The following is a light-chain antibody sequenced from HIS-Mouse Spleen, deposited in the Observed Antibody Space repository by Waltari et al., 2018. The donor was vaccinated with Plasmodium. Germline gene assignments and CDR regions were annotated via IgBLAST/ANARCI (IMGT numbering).Light chain of an antibody. CDR3: QQSYSTWT. J-gene: IGKJ1*01. V-gene: IGKV1-39*01. CDR2: AAS. CDR1: QSISSY. Sequence: DIQMTQSQSSLSASVGDRVTITCRASQSISSYLNWYQQKPGKAPKLLIYAASSLQSGVPSRFSVSGSGTDFTLTISSLQPEYFATYYCQQSYSTWTFGQGTKVEIK.